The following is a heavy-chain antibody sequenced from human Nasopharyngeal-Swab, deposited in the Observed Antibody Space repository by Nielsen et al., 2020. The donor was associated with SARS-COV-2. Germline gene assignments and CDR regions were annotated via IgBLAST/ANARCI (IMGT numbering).Heavy chain of an antibody. Sequence: GESLKISCKGSGYSFTSYWIVWVRQMPGKGLEWMGIIYPRDSDTRYSPSFQGQVTISADRSISTAYLQWSSLKASDTAMYYCVRPEGVATSYKYYFQYGMDVWGQGTTVTVSS. CDR1: GYSFTSYW. D-gene: IGHD5-12*01. CDR2: IYPRDSDT. J-gene: IGHJ6*02. CDR3: VRPEGVATSYKYYFQYGMDV. V-gene: IGHV5-51*01.